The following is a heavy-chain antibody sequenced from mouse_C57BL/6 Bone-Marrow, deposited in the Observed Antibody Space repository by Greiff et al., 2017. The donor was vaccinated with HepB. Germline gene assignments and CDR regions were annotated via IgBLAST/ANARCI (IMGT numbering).Heavy chain of an antibody. CDR2: ISSGGDYI. Sequence: DVKLVESGEGLVKPGGSLKLSCAASGFTFSSDAMSWVRQTPEKRLEWVAYISSGGDYIYYADTVKGRFTISRDKARNTLYLQMSSLKSEDTAMYYCTKDRDYGSSLAYWGQGTLVTVSA. J-gene: IGHJ3*01. V-gene: IGHV5-9-1*02. CDR3: TKDRDYGSSLAY. CDR1: GFTFSSDA. D-gene: IGHD1-1*01.